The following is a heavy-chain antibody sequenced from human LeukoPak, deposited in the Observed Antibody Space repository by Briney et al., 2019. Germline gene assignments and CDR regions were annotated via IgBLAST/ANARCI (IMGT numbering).Heavy chain of an antibody. CDR1: GFTFSSYA. CDR2: ISGSGGST. Sequence: GGSLRLSCAASGFTFSSYAMSWVRQAPGKGLEWVSAISGSGGSTYYADSVKGRFTISRDNSKNTLYLQMNSLRAGDTAVYYCAKDRGIQLWYLIDYLGQGTLVTVSS. D-gene: IGHD5-18*01. J-gene: IGHJ4*02. CDR3: AKDRGIQLWYLIDY. V-gene: IGHV3-23*01.